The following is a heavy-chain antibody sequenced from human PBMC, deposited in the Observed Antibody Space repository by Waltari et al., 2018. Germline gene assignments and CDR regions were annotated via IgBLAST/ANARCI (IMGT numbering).Heavy chain of an antibody. J-gene: IGHJ3*02. CDR2: IKKDGSEK. Sequence: EVELVESGGGLVWPGGSVRLSCAASGFDCNRDWMGWARQAPGKGLEWVANIKKDGSEKYYVDSVKCRFTISRDNAKNSLYLQMNSLRAEDTAVYSCARDSALCNRINCRGDAFDIWGQGTMVTVSS. V-gene: IGHV3-7*01. CDR1: GFDCNRDW. CDR3: ARDSALCNRINCRGDAFDI. D-gene: IGHD2-21*01.